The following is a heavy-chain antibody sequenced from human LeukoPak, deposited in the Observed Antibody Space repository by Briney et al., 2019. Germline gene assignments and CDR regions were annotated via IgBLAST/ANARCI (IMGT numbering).Heavy chain of an antibody. D-gene: IGHD1-26*01. CDR2: INPNSGGT. V-gene: IGHV1-2*02. Sequence: ASVKVSCKASGYTFTAYYIHWVRQAPGQGLEWMGWINPNSGGTNYAQKFQGRVTMTRDTSISTAYMELSRLRSDDTAVYYCARLFRDLSYSNWFDPWGQGTLVTVSS. CDR1: GYTFTAYY. J-gene: IGHJ5*02. CDR3: ARLFRDLSYSNWFDP.